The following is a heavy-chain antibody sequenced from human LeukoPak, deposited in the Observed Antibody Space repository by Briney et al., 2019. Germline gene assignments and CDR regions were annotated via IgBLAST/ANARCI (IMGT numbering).Heavy chain of an antibody. J-gene: IGHJ6*02. CDR2: IQSGGNI. Sequence: PGGSLRLSCAASGLTISDQYMSWVRQAPGKGLEWVSIIQSGGNIYYADSVKGRIAVSRDNSKNTVYLQMNSLRAEDTAVYYCARDRGYAMDVWGQGSTVSVCS. D-gene: IGHD1-1*01. CDR3: ARDRGYAMDV. CDR1: GLTISDQY. V-gene: IGHV3-53*01.